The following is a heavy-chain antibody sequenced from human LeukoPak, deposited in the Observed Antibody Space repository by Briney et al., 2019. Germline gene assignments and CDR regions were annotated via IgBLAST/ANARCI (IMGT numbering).Heavy chain of an antibody. D-gene: IGHD5-18*01. V-gene: IGHV4-59*01. Sequence: SETLSLTCTVSGGSISSYYWSWVRQPPGKGLEWIGYVYYSGTTNYNPSLKSRVTISIDASKNQLFLRLDPVTAADTAVYYCARSQYSYGLNYWGQGTLVTVSS. CDR2: VYYSGTT. CDR1: GGSISSYY. CDR3: ARSQYSYGLNY. J-gene: IGHJ4*02.